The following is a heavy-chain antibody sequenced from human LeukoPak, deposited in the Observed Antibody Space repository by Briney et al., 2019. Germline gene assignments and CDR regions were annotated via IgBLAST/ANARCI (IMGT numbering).Heavy chain of an antibody. CDR1: GGSISSGDYY. CDR3: ARGRYSYGTSDYYYYGMDV. V-gene: IGHV4-30-4*01. Sequence: SETLSLTCTVSGGSISSGDYYWSWIRQTPGKGLEWIGYIYYSGSTYYNPSLKSRVTISVDTSKNQFSLKLSSVTAADTAVYYCARGRYSYGTSDYYYYGMDVWGQGTTVTVSS. D-gene: IGHD5-18*01. J-gene: IGHJ6*02. CDR2: IYYSGST.